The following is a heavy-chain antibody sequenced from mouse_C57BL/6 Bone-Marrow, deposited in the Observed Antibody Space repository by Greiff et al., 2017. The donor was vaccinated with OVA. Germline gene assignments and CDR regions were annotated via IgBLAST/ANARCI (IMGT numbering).Heavy chain of an antibody. J-gene: IGHJ1*03. D-gene: IGHD1-1*01. Sequence: EVKLVESGGGLVQPGGSLKLSCAASGFTFSDYGMAWVRHAPRKGPEWVAFISNLAYSIYYADTVTGRFTISRENAKNTLYLEMSSLRSEDTAMYYCARRIYPSWYFDVWGTGTTVTVSS. CDR3: ARRIYPSWYFDV. CDR2: ISNLAYSI. V-gene: IGHV5-15*01. CDR1: GFTFSDYG.